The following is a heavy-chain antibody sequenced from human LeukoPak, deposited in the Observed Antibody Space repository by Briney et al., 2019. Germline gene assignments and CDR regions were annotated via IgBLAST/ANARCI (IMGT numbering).Heavy chain of an antibody. Sequence: PSETLSLTCTVSGGSISSGSYYWGWIRQPAGKGLEWIGRIYTSGSTNYNPSLKSRVTISVDTSKNQFSLKLSSVTAADTAVYYCARHLRVPFGGGQTFDYWGQGTLVTVSS. D-gene: IGHD3-16*01. J-gene: IGHJ4*02. CDR2: IYTSGST. CDR1: GGSISSGSYY. V-gene: IGHV4-61*02. CDR3: ARHLRVPFGGGQTFDY.